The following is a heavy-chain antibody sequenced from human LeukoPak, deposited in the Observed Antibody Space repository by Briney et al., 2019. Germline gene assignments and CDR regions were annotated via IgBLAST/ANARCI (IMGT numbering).Heavy chain of an antibody. D-gene: IGHD2-8*01. CDR1: GFTFSSYA. CDR3: ARDPVGYCTNGVCSYFDY. CDR2: ISYDGSNK. J-gene: IGHJ4*02. Sequence: GRSLRLSCAASGFTFSSYAMHWVRQAPGKGLEWVAVISYDGSNKYYADSVKGRFTISRDNSKNTLYLQMNSLRAEDTAVYYCARDPVGYCTNGVCSYFDYWGQGTLVTVSS. V-gene: IGHV3-30-3*01.